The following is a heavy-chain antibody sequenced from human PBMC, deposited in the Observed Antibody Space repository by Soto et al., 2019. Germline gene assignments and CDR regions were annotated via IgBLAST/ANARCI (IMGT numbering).Heavy chain of an antibody. CDR3: ARDGGPTTGSYYGDD. J-gene: IGHJ4*02. Sequence: QVQLVESGGGLVQPGRSLRLSCAASGFTFSSYGMHWVRQAPGKGLEWVAVIWYDGSKEYYADSVKGRFTISRDNSKNTLYLQLNRLRAEATAVYYCARDGGPTTGSYYGDDGSRGTLVTVST. V-gene: IGHV3-33*01. CDR2: IWYDGSKE. D-gene: IGHD4-17*01. CDR1: GFTFSSYG.